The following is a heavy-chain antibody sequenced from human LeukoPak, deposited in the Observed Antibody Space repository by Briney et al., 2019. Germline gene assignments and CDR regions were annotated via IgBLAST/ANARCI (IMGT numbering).Heavy chain of an antibody. V-gene: IGHV4-59*01. CDR2: IYYSGST. CDR3: AGGLTWTLDY. D-gene: IGHD1-1*01. J-gene: IGHJ4*02. Sequence: PSETLSLTCTVSGGSISSYYWSWIRQPPGKGLEWIGYIYYSGSTNYNSSLKSRVTISVDTSKNQFSLKLSSVTVADTAVCVCAGGLTWTLDYWGQGTLVTVSS. CDR1: GGSISSYY.